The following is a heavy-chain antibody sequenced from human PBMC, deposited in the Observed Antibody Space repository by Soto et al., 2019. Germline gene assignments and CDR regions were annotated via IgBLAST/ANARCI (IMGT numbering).Heavy chain of an antibody. Sequence: QVQLQQWGAGLLKPSETLSLTCAVYGGSFTGYYWSWNRQPPGKGLEWIGEINHSGSTNYNPSLKSRVTISVDTSKNQFSLKLSSVTAADTAVYYCARGWGAVADYWGQGTLVTVSS. D-gene: IGHD6-19*01. V-gene: IGHV4-34*01. CDR2: INHSGST. J-gene: IGHJ4*02. CDR3: ARGWGAVADY. CDR1: GGSFTGYY.